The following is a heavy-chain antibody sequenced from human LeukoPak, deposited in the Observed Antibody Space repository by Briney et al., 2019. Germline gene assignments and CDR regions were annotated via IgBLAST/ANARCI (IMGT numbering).Heavy chain of an antibody. D-gene: IGHD3-22*01. CDR3: AGRNYDSSDY. CDR1: GGSFSGYY. J-gene: IGHJ4*02. CDR2: INHNGST. Sequence: SETLSLTCAVYGGSFSGYYWSWIRQPPGKGLEWIGEINHNGSTNYNPSLKSRVTISVDTSKNQFSLKLSSVTAADTAVYYCAGRNYDSSDYWGQGTLVTVSS. V-gene: IGHV4-34*01.